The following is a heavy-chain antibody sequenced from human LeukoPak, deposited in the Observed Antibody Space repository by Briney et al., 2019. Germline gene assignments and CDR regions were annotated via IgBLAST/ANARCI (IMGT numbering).Heavy chain of an antibody. CDR3: AKGGRYSGYDYSS. D-gene: IGHD5-12*01. V-gene: IGHV3-30*18. Sequence: GGSLRLSCAASGLTFSSYGMHWVRQAPGKGLEWVAVISYDGSNKYYANSVKGRFTISRDNSKNTLYLQMNSLRAEDTAVYYCAKGGRYSGYDYSSWGQGTLVTVSS. CDR1: GLTFSSYG. J-gene: IGHJ5*02. CDR2: ISYDGSNK.